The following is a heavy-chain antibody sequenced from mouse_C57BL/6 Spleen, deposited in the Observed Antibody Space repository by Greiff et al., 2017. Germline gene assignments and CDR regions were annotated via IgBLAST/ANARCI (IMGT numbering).Heavy chain of an antibody. J-gene: IGHJ1*03. CDR1: GYAFSSSW. D-gene: IGHD1-1*01. Sequence: LVESGPELVKPGASVKISCKASGYAFSSSWMNWVKQRPGKGLEWIGRIYPGDGDTNYNGKFKGKATLTADKASSTAYMQLSSLTSEDSAVYFCARRSTTVVAHWYFDVWGTGTTVTVSS. CDR3: ARRSTTVVAHWYFDV. CDR2: IYPGDGDT. V-gene: IGHV1-82*01.